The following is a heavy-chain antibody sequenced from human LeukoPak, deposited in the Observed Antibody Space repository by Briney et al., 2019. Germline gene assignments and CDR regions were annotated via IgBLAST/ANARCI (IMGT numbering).Heavy chain of an antibody. CDR2: INHSGST. CDR1: GGSFSGYY. D-gene: IGHD2-21*02. J-gene: IGHJ4*02. V-gene: IGHV4-34*01. CDR3: ARGFGGHGSSIMDY. Sequence: SETLSLTCAVYGGSFSGYYWSWLRQPPGKGLEWIGEINHSGSTNYNPSLKSRVTISVDTSKNQFSLKLSSVTAADTAVYYCARGFGGHGSSIMDYWGQGTLVTVSS.